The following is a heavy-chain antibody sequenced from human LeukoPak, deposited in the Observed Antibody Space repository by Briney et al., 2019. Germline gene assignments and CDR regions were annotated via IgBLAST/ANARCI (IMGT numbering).Heavy chain of an antibody. CDR2: IFYSGST. D-gene: IGHD6-13*01. Sequence: PSETLSLTCTVSGGSISSYYWGWIRQPPGKGLEWIGNIFYSGSTYYNPSLKSRVTISLDTSKNQFSLKLSSVTAADTAVYYCARPDAMATAAFDYWGQGTLVTVSS. V-gene: IGHV4-39*01. J-gene: IGHJ4*02. CDR1: GGSISSYY. CDR3: ARPDAMATAAFDY.